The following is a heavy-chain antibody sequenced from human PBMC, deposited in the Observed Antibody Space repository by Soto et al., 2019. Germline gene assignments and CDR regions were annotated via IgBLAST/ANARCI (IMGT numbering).Heavy chain of an antibody. J-gene: IGHJ4*02. CDR2: ISYDGSNK. CDR3: AKVGGYDLVLFYFDY. D-gene: IGHD5-12*01. CDR1: GFTFSSYG. V-gene: IGHV3-30*18. Sequence: GGSLRLSCAASGFTFSSYGMHWVRQAPGKGLEWVAVISYDGSNKYYADSVKGRFTISRDNSKNTLYLQMNSLRAEDTAVYYCAKVGGYDLVLFYFDYWGQGTLVTVSS.